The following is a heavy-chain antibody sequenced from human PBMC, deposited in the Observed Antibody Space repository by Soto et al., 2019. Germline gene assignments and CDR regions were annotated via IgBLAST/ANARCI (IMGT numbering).Heavy chain of an antibody. V-gene: IGHV3-9*01. CDR2: ITWHGGTI. CDR1: GFSFENNA. J-gene: IGHJ3*01. CDR3: AKDLGQQWLVLYGFDV. D-gene: IGHD6-19*01. Sequence: EVQLVESGGGLVQPGRSLRLSCAASGFSFENNAMHWVRQAPGKGLEWVSGITWHGGTIGYADSVQGRFTISSDNAKNSLYLQMNSLRLEDTAVYYCAKDLGQQWLVLYGFDVWGQGTMVTVSS.